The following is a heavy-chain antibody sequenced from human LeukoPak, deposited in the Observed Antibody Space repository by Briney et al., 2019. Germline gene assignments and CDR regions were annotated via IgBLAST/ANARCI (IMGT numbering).Heavy chain of an antibody. V-gene: IGHV4-38-2*01. Sequence: SQTLSLTCGVFGYSISSGYYWGWIRQPPGKGLEGIGSMYHSGKTYYNPSLKSRVTISIATSKNQFSLKVTSVTAADPAVYYCGRAWGSESFSSDYWGQGILVTVSS. CDR3: GRAWGSESFSSDY. CDR2: MYHSGKT. J-gene: IGHJ4*02. D-gene: IGHD3-10*01. CDR1: GYSISSGYY.